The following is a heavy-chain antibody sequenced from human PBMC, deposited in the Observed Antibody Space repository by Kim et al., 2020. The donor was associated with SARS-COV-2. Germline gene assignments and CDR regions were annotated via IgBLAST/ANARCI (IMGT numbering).Heavy chain of an antibody. D-gene: IGHD4-17*01. Sequence: GGSLRLSCAASGFTFSDNYMSWIRQAPGKGLEWVSYISTSSTYTNYADSVKGRFTISRDNAKNSLYLQMNSLRVEDTAIYYCVPQGERGYGDSRGEVGYWGQGTLLTVSS. J-gene: IGHJ4*02. CDR1: GFTFSDNY. V-gene: IGHV3-11*06. CDR3: VPQGERGYGDSRGEVGY. CDR2: ISTSSTYT.